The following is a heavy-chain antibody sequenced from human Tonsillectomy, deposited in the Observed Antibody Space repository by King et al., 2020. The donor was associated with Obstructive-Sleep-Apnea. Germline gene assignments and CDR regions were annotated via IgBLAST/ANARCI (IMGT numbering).Heavy chain of an antibody. CDR3: SHYDSSGYYPPSDYYGMDV. CDR2: INHSGST. CDR1: GGSFSGYY. Sequence: VQLPQWGAGLLKPSETLSLNCAVYGGSFSGYYWSWIRQPPGKGLEWIGEINHSGSTNFNPSLQSRVTRSVDTAKNQVSLKLSSVTAADTAVYYCSHYDSSGYYPPSDYYGMDVWGQGTTVTVSS. J-gene: IGHJ6*02. V-gene: IGHV4-34*01. D-gene: IGHD3-22*01.